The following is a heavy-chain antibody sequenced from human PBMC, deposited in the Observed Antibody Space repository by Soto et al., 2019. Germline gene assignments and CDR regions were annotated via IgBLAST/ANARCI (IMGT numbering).Heavy chain of an antibody. D-gene: IGHD6-19*01. CDR2: TYYRSKWYN. Sequence: SQTLSLTCAISGDSVSSNSAAWNWIRQSPSRGLEWLGRTYYRSKWYNDYAVSVKSRITINPDTSKNQFSLQLNSVTPEDTAVYYCAREPGGDWYSSGWYGYYYYYGMDVWGQGTTVTVSS. J-gene: IGHJ6*02. CDR3: AREPGGDWYSSGWYGYYYYYGMDV. CDR1: GDSVSSNSAA. V-gene: IGHV6-1*01.